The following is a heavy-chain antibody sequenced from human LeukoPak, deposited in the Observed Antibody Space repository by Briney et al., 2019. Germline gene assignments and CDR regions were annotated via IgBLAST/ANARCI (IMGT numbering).Heavy chain of an antibody. V-gene: IGHV3-23*01. CDR3: ARDTGSYDSSGYKDRLDY. J-gene: IGHJ4*02. D-gene: IGHD3-22*01. CDR2: ISGSGGST. CDR1: GFTFSSYA. Sequence: PGGSLRLSCAASGFTFSSYAMSWVRQAPGKGLEWVSAISGSGGSTYYADSVKGRFTISRDNAKNSLYLQMNSLRAEDTAVYYCARDTGSYDSSGYKDRLDYWGQGSLVTVSS.